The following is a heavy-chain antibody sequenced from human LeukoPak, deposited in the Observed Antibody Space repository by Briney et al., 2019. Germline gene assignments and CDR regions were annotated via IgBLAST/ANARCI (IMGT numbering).Heavy chain of an antibody. D-gene: IGHD1-26*01. Sequence: GGSLRLSCAASGFTFSSYSMNWVRQAPGKGLEWVSSISSSSSYIYCADSVKGRFTISRDNAKNSLYLQMNSLRAEDTAVYYCARGPLVGATDYWGQGTLVTVSS. V-gene: IGHV3-21*01. CDR1: GFTFSSYS. CDR3: ARGPLVGATDY. J-gene: IGHJ4*02. CDR2: ISSSSSYI.